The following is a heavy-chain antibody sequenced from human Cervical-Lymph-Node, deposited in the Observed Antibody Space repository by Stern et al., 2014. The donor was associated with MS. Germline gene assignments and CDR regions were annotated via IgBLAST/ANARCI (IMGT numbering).Heavy chain of an antibody. CDR1: GFTFSTYA. V-gene: IGHV3-30-3*01. CDR3: ARGGRGVGLEY. J-gene: IGHJ4*02. D-gene: IGHD3-10*01. Sequence: QEQLVESGGGVVQPGRSLSLSGVASGFTFSTYAMHWVRQAPGKGLEWVAFVSYDGTQRNSTDSVKARFTISRDNSKNTLYLHMNSLRDEDTAVYFCARGGRGVGLEYWGQGALVTVSS. CDR2: VSYDGTQR.